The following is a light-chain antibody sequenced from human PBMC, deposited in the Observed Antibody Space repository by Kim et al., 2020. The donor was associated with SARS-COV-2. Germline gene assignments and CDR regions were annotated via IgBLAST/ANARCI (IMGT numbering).Light chain of an antibody. Sequence: QSVLTQPPSASGTPGQRVTISCSGSTSNIETNTVNWYQQLPGTAPKLLIYSNNQRPSGVPDRFSGSKSGTSASLAISGLQSEDEADYYCAAWDDSLNGHVFGGGTQLTVL. J-gene: IGLJ3*02. CDR3: AAWDDSLNGHV. CDR2: SNN. V-gene: IGLV1-44*01. CDR1: TSNIETNT.